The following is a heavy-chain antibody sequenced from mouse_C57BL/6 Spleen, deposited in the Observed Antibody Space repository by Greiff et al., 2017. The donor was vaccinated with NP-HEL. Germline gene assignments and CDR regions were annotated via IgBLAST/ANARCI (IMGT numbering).Heavy chain of an antibody. J-gene: IGHJ2*01. D-gene: IGHD1-1*01. Sequence: QVQLQQSGAELARPGASVKLSCKASGYTFTSYGISWVKQRTGQGLEWIGEIYPRSGNTYYNEKFKGKATLPADKSSSTAYMELRSLTSEDSAVYFCARVQRFTTVVATGYYDYWGQGTTHTVSS. V-gene: IGHV1-81*01. CDR3: ARVQRFTTVVATGYYDY. CDR2: IYPRSGNT. CDR1: GYTFTSYG.